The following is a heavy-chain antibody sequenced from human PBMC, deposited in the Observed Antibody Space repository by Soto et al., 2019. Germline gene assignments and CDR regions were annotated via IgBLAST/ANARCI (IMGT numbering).Heavy chain of an antibody. CDR1: GGSFSGYY. V-gene: IGHV4-34*01. CDR3: GGTTVDLIGSY. Sequence: QVQLQQWGAGLLKPSETLSLTCAVYGGSFSGYYWSWIRQRPGKGLEWIGEINHSGSTTYNPSLKSRVTISVDTCKNQFSLKLSSVTAADTAVYYCGGTTVDLIGSYWGQGTLVTVSS. CDR2: INHSGST. D-gene: IGHD4-4*01. J-gene: IGHJ4*02.